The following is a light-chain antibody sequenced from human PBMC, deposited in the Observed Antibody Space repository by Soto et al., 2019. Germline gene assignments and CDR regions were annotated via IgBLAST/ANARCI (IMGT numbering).Light chain of an antibody. CDR3: QQYYSTPPWT. Sequence: DILMTQSPDSQSLSLFYTSTINFKSSQSVLYSSNNKNYLAWYQQKPGQPPKLLIYWASTRESGVPDRFSGSGSGTDFTLTISSLQAEDVAVYYCQQYYSTPPWTFGQGTKVDIK. V-gene: IGKV4-1*01. J-gene: IGKJ1*01. CDR2: WAS. CDR1: QSVLYSSNNKNY.